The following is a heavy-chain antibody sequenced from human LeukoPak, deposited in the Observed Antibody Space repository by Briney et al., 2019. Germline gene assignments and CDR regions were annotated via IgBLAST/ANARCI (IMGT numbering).Heavy chain of an antibody. J-gene: IGHJ4*02. CDR3: ARENGADIALDY. V-gene: IGHV3-30-3*01. Sequence: PGGSLRLSCAASGFTFSSYAMRWVRQAPGKGLEWVAVISYDGSNKYYADSVKGRFTISRDNSTNTLYLQMNSLRAEDTAVYYCARENGADIALDYWGQGTLVTVFS. D-gene: IGHD2-15*01. CDR1: GFTFSSYA. CDR2: ISYDGSNK.